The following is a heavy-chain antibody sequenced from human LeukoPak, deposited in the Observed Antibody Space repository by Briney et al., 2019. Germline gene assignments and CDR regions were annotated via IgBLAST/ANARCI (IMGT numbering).Heavy chain of an antibody. Sequence: GGSLRLSCAASGFMFSSNWMSWVCLAPGKGLEWVANIKEDGTETYYVDSVKGRFTISRDNAKNSLYLQMNSLRVEDTAVYYCAKEGRSLQTYWGQGTLVTVSS. CDR1: GFMFSSNW. CDR2: IKEDGTET. J-gene: IGHJ4*02. V-gene: IGHV3-7*03. CDR3: AKEGRSLQTY. D-gene: IGHD5-24*01.